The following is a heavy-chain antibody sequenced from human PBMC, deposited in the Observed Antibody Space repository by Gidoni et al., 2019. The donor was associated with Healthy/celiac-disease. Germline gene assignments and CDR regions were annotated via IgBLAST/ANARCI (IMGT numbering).Heavy chain of an antibody. Sequence: VKGRFTISRDNSKNTLYLQMNSLRAEDTAVYYCAKSPDIVLMVYAMGSWYFDYWGQGTLVTVSS. V-gene: IGHV3-30*02. J-gene: IGHJ4*02. D-gene: IGHD2-8*01. CDR3: AKSPDIVLMVYAMGSWYFDY.